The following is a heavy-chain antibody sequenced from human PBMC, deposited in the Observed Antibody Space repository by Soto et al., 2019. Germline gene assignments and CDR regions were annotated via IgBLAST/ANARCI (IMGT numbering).Heavy chain of an antibody. CDR3: AKAQPTEPGYSSGWYLEGDFDY. D-gene: IGHD6-19*01. Sequence: PGGSLRLSCAASGFTFSSYGMHWVRQAPGKGLEWVAVISYDGSNKYYADSVKGRFTISRDNSKNTLYLQMNSLRAEDTAVYYCAKAQPTEPGYSSGWYLEGDFDYWGQGTLVTVSS. CDR2: ISYDGSNK. CDR1: GFTFSSYG. J-gene: IGHJ4*02. V-gene: IGHV3-30*18.